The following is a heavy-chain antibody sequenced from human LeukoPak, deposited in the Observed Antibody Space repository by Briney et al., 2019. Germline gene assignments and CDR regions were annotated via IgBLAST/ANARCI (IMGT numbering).Heavy chain of an antibody. Sequence: GGSLRLSCAASGFTFSSYAMSWVRQAPGKGLEWVSAISGSGGSTYYADSVKGRFTISRDNSKNTLYLQMNSLRAEDTAVYYCAPLHCSSTSCPYFDYWGQGTLATVSS. J-gene: IGHJ4*02. CDR2: ISGSGGST. CDR3: APLHCSSTSCPYFDY. D-gene: IGHD2-2*01. CDR1: GFTFSSYA. V-gene: IGHV3-23*01.